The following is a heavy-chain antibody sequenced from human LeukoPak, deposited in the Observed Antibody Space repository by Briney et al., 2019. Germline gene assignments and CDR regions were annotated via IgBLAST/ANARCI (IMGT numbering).Heavy chain of an antibody. J-gene: IGHJ5*02. D-gene: IGHD2-15*01. Sequence: SETLSLTCAVSGGSISIGGYSWSWIRQPPGKGLEWIGYIYHSGSTYYNPSLKSRVTISVDTSKNQFSLKLSSVTAADTAVYYCARGRYCSGGSCYYPLRVWFDPWGQGTLVTVSS. V-gene: IGHV4-30-2*01. CDR2: IYHSGST. CDR3: ARGRYCSGGSCYYPLRVWFDP. CDR1: GGSISIGGYS.